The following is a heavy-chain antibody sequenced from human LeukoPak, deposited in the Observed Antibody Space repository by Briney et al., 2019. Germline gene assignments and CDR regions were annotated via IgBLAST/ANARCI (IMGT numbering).Heavy chain of an antibody. Sequence: GGSLRPSCAASGFTFSSYGMHWVRQAPGEGLEWVAVISYDGSYKYYADSVKGRFTVSRDNSKNTLYLQMNSLRAEDTAVYYCAKEEVSGYSYGYPPDYWGQGTLVTVSS. CDR3: AKEEVSGYSYGYPPDY. V-gene: IGHV3-30*18. D-gene: IGHD5-18*01. J-gene: IGHJ4*02. CDR1: GFTFSSYG. CDR2: ISYDGSYK.